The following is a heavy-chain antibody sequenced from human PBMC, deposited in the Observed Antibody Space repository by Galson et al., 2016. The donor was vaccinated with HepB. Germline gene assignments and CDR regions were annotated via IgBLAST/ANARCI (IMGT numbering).Heavy chain of an antibody. CDR1: GYSFTKYW. D-gene: IGHD2-2*01. CDR2: IWPGDSDT. CDR3: ARHFDCSTTSCYLDF. J-gene: IGHJ4*02. Sequence: QSGAEVKKPGESLRISCKASGYSFTKYWIGWVRQKPGGGLEWMAIIWPGDSDTRYSPSFQGQVTLSADESISTAYLQWDTLKASDTAIYYCARHFDCSTTSCYLDFWGQGTLVTVSS. V-gene: IGHV5-51*01.